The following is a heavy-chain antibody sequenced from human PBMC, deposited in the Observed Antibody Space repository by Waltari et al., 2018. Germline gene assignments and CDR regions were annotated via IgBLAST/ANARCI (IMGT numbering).Heavy chain of an antibody. D-gene: IGHD5-12*01. CDR2: IYYSGST. V-gene: IGHV4-39*01. J-gene: IGHJ6*03. Sequence: QLQLQESGPGLVKPSETLSLTCTVSGGSLSSSSYFWAWIRQPPGKGWEWIGSIYYSGSTYYNLSLNSRVTISVDRSTNQVSLKLTSVTAADTAVYFCAREVPRNGYIGLIYYYMDVWGKGTTVTVSS. CDR3: AREVPRNGYIGLIYYYMDV. CDR1: GGSLSSSSYF.